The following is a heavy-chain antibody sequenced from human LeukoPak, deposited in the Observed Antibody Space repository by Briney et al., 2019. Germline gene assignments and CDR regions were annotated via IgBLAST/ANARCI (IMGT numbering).Heavy chain of an antibody. CDR1: GYTFTSYG. D-gene: IGHD3-9*01. Sequence: GASLKVYCKASGYTFTSYGMHWVRQAPGQRLEWMGWINAGNGNTKNSQKSQGRVTITRDTSASTAYMELSSLRSEDTAVYYCARGRDYDILTGYLSYYYYGMDVWGKGTTVTVSS. CDR2: INAGNGNT. J-gene: IGHJ6*04. V-gene: IGHV1-3*01. CDR3: ARGRDYDILTGYLSYYYYGMDV.